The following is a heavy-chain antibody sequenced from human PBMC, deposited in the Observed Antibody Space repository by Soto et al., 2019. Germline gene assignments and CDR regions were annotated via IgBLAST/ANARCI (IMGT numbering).Heavy chain of an antibody. D-gene: IGHD3-10*01. Sequence: QVQLVESGGGVVQPGRSLRLSCAASGFPFSSYGMHWVRVAPGKGLECVAVISYDGSNKYYADSVKGRFTISRDNSASTLYLQMNSLRPEDTALYYCVGGQYYFDYRGQGTLVTVSP. CDR3: VGGQYYFDY. J-gene: IGHJ4*02. V-gene: IGHV3-30*03. CDR1: GFPFSSYG. CDR2: ISYDGSNK.